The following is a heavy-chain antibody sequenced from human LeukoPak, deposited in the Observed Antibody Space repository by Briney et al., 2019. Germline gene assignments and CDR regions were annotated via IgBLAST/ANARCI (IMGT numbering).Heavy chain of an antibody. J-gene: IGHJ4*02. CDR3: AKAYGSGSQNRQFDY. Sequence: GGALRLSFAASGFTFINYAMSWVRQAPGKGLEGVSAIRGRGGDTFYADSVKGRFTISRDNAKNSLYLQMNSLRAEDTALYYCAKAYGSGSQNRQFDYWGQGTLVTVSS. V-gene: IGHV3-23*01. CDR1: GFTFINYA. D-gene: IGHD3-10*01. CDR2: IRGRGGDT.